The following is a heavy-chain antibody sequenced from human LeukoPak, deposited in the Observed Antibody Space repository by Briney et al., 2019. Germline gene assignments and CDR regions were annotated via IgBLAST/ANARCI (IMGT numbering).Heavy chain of an antibody. CDR1: GFTFSNYA. J-gene: IGHJ4*02. V-gene: IGHV3-23*01. CDR3: AKNYGTSRPFYDY. D-gene: IGHD4-17*01. Sequence: GLLRLSCAASGFTFSNYAMTWVRQAPGEGLQWVSAISGDAIYTYYLDSVKGRFTTSRDNSKNTLFLQMNSLRADDTAVYYCAKNYGTSRPFYDYWGQGIVVTVAS. CDR2: ISGDAIYT.